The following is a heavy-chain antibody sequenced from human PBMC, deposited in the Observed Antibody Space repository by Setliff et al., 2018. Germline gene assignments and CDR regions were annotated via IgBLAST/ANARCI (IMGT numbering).Heavy chain of an antibody. V-gene: IGHV3-15*01. Sequence: LSLSCAASGFTFSAAWMTWLRLGPGKGLEWVALIKGPGATDYSASVKDRFTISRDNSKNILYLQMNNLKSEDTAVYYCAADFPGGAFPSDYLGQGTMVTVSS. CDR3: AADFPGGAFPSDY. J-gene: IGHJ4*02. CDR1: GFTFSAAW. D-gene: IGHD2-8*02. CDR2: IKGPGAT.